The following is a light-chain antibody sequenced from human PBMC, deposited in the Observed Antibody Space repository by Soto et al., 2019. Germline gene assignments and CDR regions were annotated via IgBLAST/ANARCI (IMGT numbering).Light chain of an antibody. Sequence: QAPTSPAASVGERLTLACRASRNVSIYLNWYQHKPGKGPTLLIHATSNLQIGVPSRFSGSGSGTEFTLTISSLEPEDFGTYYCQQSYKMPSFGQGTRLQTK. CDR3: QQSYKMPS. J-gene: IGKJ5*01. CDR2: ATS. CDR1: RNVSIY. V-gene: IGKV1-39*01.